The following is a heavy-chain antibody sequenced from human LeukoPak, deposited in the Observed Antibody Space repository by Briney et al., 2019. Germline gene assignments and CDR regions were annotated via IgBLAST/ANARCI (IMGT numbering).Heavy chain of an antibody. D-gene: IGHD3-16*02. CDR1: GFTFSSYS. Sequence: GGSLRLSCAASGFTFSSYSMNWVRQAPGKGLEWVSYISSSSSTIYYADSVKGRFTISRDNAKNSLYLQMNSLRAEDTAVYYCARVADYVWGSYRYTAFDYWGQGTLVTVSS. J-gene: IGHJ4*02. CDR2: ISSSSSTI. CDR3: ARVADYVWGSYRYTAFDY. V-gene: IGHV3-48*01.